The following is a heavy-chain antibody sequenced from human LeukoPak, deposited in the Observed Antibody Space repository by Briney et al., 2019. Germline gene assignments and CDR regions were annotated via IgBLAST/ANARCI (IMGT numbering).Heavy chain of an antibody. CDR2: ISGSGGST. CDR3: AKGYYDFWSGYYKYYFDY. V-gene: IGHV3-23*01. J-gene: IGHJ4*02. Sequence: GGSLRLSCAASGFTFSSYAMSWVRQAPGKGLEWVSAISGSGGSTYYADPVKGRFTISRDNSKNTLYLQMNSLRAEDTAVYYCAKGYYDFWSGYYKYYFDYWGQGTLVTVSS. D-gene: IGHD3-3*01. CDR1: GFTFSSYA.